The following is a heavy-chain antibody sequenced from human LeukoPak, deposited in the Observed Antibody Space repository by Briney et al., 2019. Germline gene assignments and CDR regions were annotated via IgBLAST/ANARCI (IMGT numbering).Heavy chain of an antibody. J-gene: IGHJ4*02. Sequence: GGSLRLSCAASGFTFDDYAMHWVRQAPGKGLEWVSGISWNSISIDYADSVKGRFTISRDNAKNSLYLQMNSLRAEDTALYYCASAGLTYGSGSYFVYWGQGTLVTVSS. CDR1: GFTFDDYA. CDR2: ISWNSISI. CDR3: ASAGLTYGSGSYFVY. V-gene: IGHV3-9*01. D-gene: IGHD3-10*01.